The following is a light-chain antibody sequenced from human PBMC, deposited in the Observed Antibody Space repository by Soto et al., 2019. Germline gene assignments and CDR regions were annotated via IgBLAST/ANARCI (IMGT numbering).Light chain of an antibody. CDR2: GAS. Sequence: EIVMTQSPATLSVSPGERATLSCRASQSVSSNLAWYQQKPGWAPRLLIYGASTRATGIPARFSGSGSGTEFTLTISSLPSEDFAVYYCQQYNNWPPWTFGQGTKVEIK. CDR3: QQYNNWPPWT. V-gene: IGKV3-15*01. CDR1: QSVSSN. J-gene: IGKJ1*01.